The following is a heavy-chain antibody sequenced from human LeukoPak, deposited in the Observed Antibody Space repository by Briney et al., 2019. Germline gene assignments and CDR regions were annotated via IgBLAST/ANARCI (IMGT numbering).Heavy chain of an antibody. V-gene: IGHV1-69*06. CDR2: IIPIFGTA. J-gene: IGHJ6*03. CDR3: ARGGVANYYYMDV. CDR1: GGTFSSYA. D-gene: IGHD3-10*01. Sequence: SVKVSCKASGGTFSSYAISWVRQAPGQGLEWMGGIIPIFGTANYAQKFQGRVTITADKSTSTACMELSSLRSEDTAVYYCARGGVANYYYMDVWGKGTTVTVSS.